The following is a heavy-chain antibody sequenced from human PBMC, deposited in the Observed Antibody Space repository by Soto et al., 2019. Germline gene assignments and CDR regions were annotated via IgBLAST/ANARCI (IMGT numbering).Heavy chain of an antibody. Sequence: QVQLQESGPGLVKPSETLSLTCTVSGGSVSSGSYYWSWIRQPPGKGLECIGYIYYSGSTNYNPSLQSRVTISVDTSKNQFSLKLSSVTAADTAVYYCARVSSSWGLVNYFDYWGPGTLVTVSS. V-gene: IGHV4-61*01. CDR1: GGSVSSGSYY. D-gene: IGHD6-13*01. J-gene: IGHJ4*02. CDR3: ARVSSSWGLVNYFDY. CDR2: IYYSGST.